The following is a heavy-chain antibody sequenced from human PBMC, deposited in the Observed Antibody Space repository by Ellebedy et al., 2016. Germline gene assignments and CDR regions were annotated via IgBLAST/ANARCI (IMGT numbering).Heavy chain of an antibody. CDR3: VGSPITFGRKSKGSHLEN. V-gene: IGHV3-30*04. Sequence: GGSLRLSXVSSTHSFRSYAMHWVRQAPGEGLEWLAIISFHTTNRFYADSVRGRFTISRDNSKRTLYLDMNNLRPDDTAVYYCVGSPITFGRKSKGSHLENWGRGTLVTVSS. D-gene: IGHD2/OR15-2a*01. CDR1: THSFRSYA. J-gene: IGHJ4*02. CDR2: ISFHTTNR.